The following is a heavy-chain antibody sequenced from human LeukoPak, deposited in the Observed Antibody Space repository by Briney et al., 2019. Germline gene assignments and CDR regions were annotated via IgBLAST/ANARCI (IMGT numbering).Heavy chain of an antibody. Sequence: PSETLSLTCAVYGGSFSGYYWSWIRQPPGKGLEWIGEINHSGSTNYNPSLKSRVTISVDTSKNQFSLKLSSVTAADTAVYYCARSQRGYSYGSPKVRAFGIWGQGTMVTVSS. V-gene: IGHV4-34*01. D-gene: IGHD5-18*01. CDR3: ARSQRGYSYGSPKVRAFGI. CDR2: INHSGST. J-gene: IGHJ3*02. CDR1: GGSFSGYY.